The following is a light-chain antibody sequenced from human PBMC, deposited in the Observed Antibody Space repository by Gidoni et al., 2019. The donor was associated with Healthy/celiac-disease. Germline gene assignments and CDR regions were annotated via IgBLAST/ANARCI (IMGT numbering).Light chain of an antibody. CDR2: EVS. CDR1: SSDVGSYNL. J-gene: IGLJ2*01. V-gene: IGLV2-23*02. Sequence: QSALTQPASVSGSPGQSVTISCTGTSSDVGSYNLVSCYQQHPGKAPKLMIYEVSKRPSGVSNRFSGSKSGNTASLTISGLQAEDEADYYCCSYAGSSTHVVFGGGTKLTV. CDR3: CSYAGSSTHVV.